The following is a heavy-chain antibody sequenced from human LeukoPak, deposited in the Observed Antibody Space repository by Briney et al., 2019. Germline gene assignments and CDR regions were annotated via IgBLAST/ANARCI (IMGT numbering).Heavy chain of an antibody. CDR3: ARDRAGSVWYTLDY. CDR2: ITSSGSRM. Sequence: PGGSLRLSCAVSGFTFSSYEMNWVRQAPGKGLEWVSYITSSGSRMYYADSVKGRFTISRDNGKNSLYLHMNSLRAEDTGVYYCARDRAGSVWYTLDYWGQGTLVTVSS. D-gene: IGHD6-19*01. V-gene: IGHV3-48*03. J-gene: IGHJ4*02. CDR1: GFTFSSYE.